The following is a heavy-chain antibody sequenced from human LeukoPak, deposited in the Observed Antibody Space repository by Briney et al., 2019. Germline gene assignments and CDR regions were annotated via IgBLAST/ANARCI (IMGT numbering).Heavy chain of an antibody. CDR3: AKDQSPFVAAACQY. J-gene: IGHJ4*02. D-gene: IGHD6-13*01. Sequence: PGGSLRLSCAASGFTFSSYAMSWVRQAPGKGLEWVSAISGSGGSTYYADSVKGRFTISRDNSKNTLYLQMSSLRAEDTAVYYCAKDQSPFVAAACQYWGQGTLVTFSS. CDR2: ISGSGGST. V-gene: IGHV3-23*01. CDR1: GFTFSSYA.